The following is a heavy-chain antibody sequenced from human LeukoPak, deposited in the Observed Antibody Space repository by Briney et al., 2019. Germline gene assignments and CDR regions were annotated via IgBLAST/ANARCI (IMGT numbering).Heavy chain of an antibody. CDR1: GYTFTSYA. Sequence: ASVKVSCKASGYTFTSYAMHWVRQAPGQRLEWMGWINAGNGNTKYSQEFQGRVTITRDTSASTAYMELSSLRSEDTAVYYCALSSLGWELLFDYWGQGTLVTVSS. J-gene: IGHJ4*02. V-gene: IGHV1-3*01. CDR2: INAGNGNT. CDR3: ALSSLGWELLFDY. D-gene: IGHD1-26*01.